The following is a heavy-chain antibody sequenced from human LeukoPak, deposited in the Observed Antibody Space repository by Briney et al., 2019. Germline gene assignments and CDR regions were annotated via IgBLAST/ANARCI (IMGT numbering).Heavy chain of an antibody. D-gene: IGHD6-13*01. CDR3: ARDGYSSSSNWFDP. CDR2: IYSGGST. CDR1: GFTVSSNY. V-gene: IGHV3-66*01. J-gene: IGHJ5*02. Sequence: GGSLRLSCAASGFTVSSNYMSWVRQAPGKGLEWVSVIYSGGSTYYADSEKGRFTISRDNSKNTLYLQMNTLRADDTAVYYCARDGYSSSSNWFDPWGQGTLVTVSS.